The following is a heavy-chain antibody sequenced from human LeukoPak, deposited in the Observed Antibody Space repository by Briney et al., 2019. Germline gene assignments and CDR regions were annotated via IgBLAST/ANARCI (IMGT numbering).Heavy chain of an antibody. D-gene: IGHD1-1*01. CDR1: GGSISSSSYY. CDR3: ARYNWNDATPIFDY. CDR2: IYTSGST. J-gene: IGHJ4*02. V-gene: IGHV4-39*07. Sequence: PSETLSLTCSGFGGSISSSSYYWGWIRQPPGKGLEWIGRIYTSGSTNYNPSLKSRVTISVDTSKNQFSLKLSSVTAADTAVYYCARYNWNDATPIFDYWGQGTLVTVSS.